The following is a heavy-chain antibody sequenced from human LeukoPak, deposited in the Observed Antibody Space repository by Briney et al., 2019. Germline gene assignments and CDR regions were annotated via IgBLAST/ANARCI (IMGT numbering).Heavy chain of an antibody. D-gene: IGHD6-6*01. CDR1: GFTFNTYS. J-gene: IGHJ4*02. CDR2: ISDNSNYI. CDR3: TGHGSSSG. Sequence: GGSLRLSCAASGFTFNTYSMNWVRQAPGKGLEWVSSISDNSNYIYYSDSVEGRFTISRDNSRSTLYLQMNSLRAGDTAVYYCTGHGSSSGWGQGTLVTVSS. V-gene: IGHV3-21*04.